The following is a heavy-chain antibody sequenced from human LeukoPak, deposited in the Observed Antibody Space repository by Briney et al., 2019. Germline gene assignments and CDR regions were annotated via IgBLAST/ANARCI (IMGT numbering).Heavy chain of an antibody. J-gene: IGHJ4*02. CDR3: ARGASTFDY. V-gene: IGHV4-59*01. CDR1: DGSISNYY. Sequence: ASETLSLTCTVSDGSISNYYWSWIRQTPGRGLEWIGYIHHTGSTTNNPYLKSRVTMSVDMSKNQFSLKLNSVIAADTAVYYCARGASTFDYWGQGTLVTVSS. D-gene: IGHD2-2*01. CDR2: IHHTGST.